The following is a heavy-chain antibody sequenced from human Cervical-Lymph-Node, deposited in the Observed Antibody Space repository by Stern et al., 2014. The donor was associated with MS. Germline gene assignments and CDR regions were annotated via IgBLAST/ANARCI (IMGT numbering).Heavy chain of an antibody. J-gene: IGHJ4*02. Sequence: EVQLVESGGDLAQPGRSLRLSCVGSGFSFRDFAMHWVRQAPGKGLEWVSGIRWDGANIGYGESVKGRFTISRDNAKNSLFLLMNSLRTEDTAFAKDRGGRIWGSYRDVFDDWGQGTLVTVSS. CDR1: GFSFRDFA. CDR3: RGGRIWGSYRDVFDD. V-gene: IGHV3-9*01. CDR2: IRWDGANI. D-gene: IGHD3-16*02.